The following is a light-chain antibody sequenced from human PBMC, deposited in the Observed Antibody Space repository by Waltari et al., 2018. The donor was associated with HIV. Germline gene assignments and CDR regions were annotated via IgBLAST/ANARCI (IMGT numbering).Light chain of an antibody. V-gene: IGKV1-9*01. CDR1: QGIRNY. CDR2: GAS. CDR3: QQQTSYPLT. J-gene: IGKJ3*01. Sequence: LTQSPPVLSASVGDRITITCRASQGIRNYLAWYQRKQGRAPKLLIYGASTLADGVPSRFGGSGSGTEFTLTITRLQPEDFATYYCQQQTSYPLTFGPGTRVDVK.